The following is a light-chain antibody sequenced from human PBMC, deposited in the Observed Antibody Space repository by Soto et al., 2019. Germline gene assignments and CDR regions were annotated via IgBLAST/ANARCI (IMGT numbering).Light chain of an antibody. CDR2: AAS. J-gene: IGKJ2*01. CDR1: QSVSSN. CDR3: QQYNNWYT. V-gene: IGKV3-15*01. Sequence: EIVMTQSPATLSVSPGERATLSCRASQSVSSNLAWYQQKPGQAPRLLIYAASTRATAIPARFSGSGSGTEFTLTISSLQSEDFAVYYCQQYNNWYTFGQGTKLEIK.